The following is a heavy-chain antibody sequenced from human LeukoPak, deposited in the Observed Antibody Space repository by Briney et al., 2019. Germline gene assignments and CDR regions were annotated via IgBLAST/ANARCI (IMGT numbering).Heavy chain of an antibody. CDR2: ISSGSSYI. CDR3: ARDSQAGRGYFDY. J-gene: IGHJ4*02. Sequence: GGSLRLSCAASGLTFSTYTMNWVRQAPGRGLEWVSSISSGSSYIYYADSMKGRFTVSRDNAKNSLYLQMNSLKAEDTAVYYCARDSQAGRGYFDYWGQGTLVTVSS. V-gene: IGHV3-21*06. D-gene: IGHD3-10*01. CDR1: GLTFSTYT.